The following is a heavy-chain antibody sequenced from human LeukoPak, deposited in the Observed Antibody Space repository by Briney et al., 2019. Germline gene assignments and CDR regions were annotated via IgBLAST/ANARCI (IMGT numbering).Heavy chain of an antibody. D-gene: IGHD3-10*01. CDR2: IRGSGGST. V-gene: IGHV3-23*01. CDR1: GFTFSSYA. CDR3: AKGEGYYGSGSYYILSKPVDY. Sequence: GSRRLSCAASGFTFSSYAMSWVRQAPGKGLEWVSAIRGSGGSTYYADSVKGRFTISRDNSKNTLYLQMNSLRAEDTAVYYCAKGEGYYGSGSYYILSKPVDYWGQGTLVTVSS. J-gene: IGHJ4*02.